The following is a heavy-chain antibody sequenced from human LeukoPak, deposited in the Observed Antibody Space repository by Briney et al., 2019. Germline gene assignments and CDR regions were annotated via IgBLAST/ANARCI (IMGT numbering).Heavy chain of an antibody. J-gene: IGHJ3*02. CDR1: GGSTSSYY. CDR2: IYYSGST. V-gene: IGHV4-59*01. Sequence: SETLSLTCTVSGGSTSSYYWSWIRQPPGKGLEWIGYIYYSGSTNYNPSLKSRVTISVDTSKNQFSLKLSSVTAADTAVYYCARTHHDAFDIWGQGTMVTVSS. CDR3: ARTHHDAFDI.